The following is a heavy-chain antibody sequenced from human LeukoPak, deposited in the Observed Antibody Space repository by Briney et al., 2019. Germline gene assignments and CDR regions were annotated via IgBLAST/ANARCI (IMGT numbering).Heavy chain of an antibody. CDR1: GGTFSSYA. CDR3: AREGGAAAGTGDYYYGMDV. D-gene: IGHD6-13*01. Sequence: SVKVSCKASGGTFSSYAISWVRQAPGQGLEWMGRIIPILGIANYAQKFQGRVTITADKSTSTAYMELSSLRSEDTAVYYCAREGGAAAGTGDYYYGMDVWGQGTTVTVSS. V-gene: IGHV1-69*04. CDR2: IIPILGIA. J-gene: IGHJ6*02.